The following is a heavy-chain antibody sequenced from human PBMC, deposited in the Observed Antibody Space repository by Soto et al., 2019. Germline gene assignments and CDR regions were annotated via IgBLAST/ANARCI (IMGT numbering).Heavy chain of an antibody. D-gene: IGHD1-26*01. CDR3: SGAESPATAYFSLY. J-gene: IGHJ4*02. Sequence: GESLKISCQVSGYSFTNYWIGWVRQMPGKGLDWMGIIYPGNSDTTYSPSFQGQVTISADTSINTAYLQWTGLKASDTAIYYCSGAESPATAYFSLYWGQGTPVTVSS. CDR1: GYSFTNYW. CDR2: IYPGNSDT. V-gene: IGHV5-51*01.